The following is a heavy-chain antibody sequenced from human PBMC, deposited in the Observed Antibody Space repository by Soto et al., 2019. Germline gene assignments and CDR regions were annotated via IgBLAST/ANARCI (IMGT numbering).Heavy chain of an antibody. D-gene: IGHD3-16*02. J-gene: IGHJ4*02. V-gene: IGHV1-2*04. Sequence: ASVKVSCKASGYTFTGYYMHWVRQAPGQGLEWMGWINPNSGGTNYAQKFQGWVTMTRDTSISTAYMELSRLRSDDTAVYYCARSLTYDYIWGSYRYPFDYWGQGTLVTVLL. CDR1: GYTFTGYY. CDR2: INPNSGGT. CDR3: ARSLTYDYIWGSYRYPFDY.